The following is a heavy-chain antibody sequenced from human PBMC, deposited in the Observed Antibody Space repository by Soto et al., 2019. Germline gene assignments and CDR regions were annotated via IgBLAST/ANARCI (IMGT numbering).Heavy chain of an antibody. V-gene: IGHV3-30*18. J-gene: IGHJ6*02. D-gene: IGHD3-16*01. Sequence: GGSLRLSCEASGFAFSSYAMHWVRQAPGKGLEWVGVISYDGNYIYYADSVKGRFTISRDNSKNTLYVQVNSLRPEDTAVYYCAKGILSATIGPYAMDVWGQGTTVTVS. CDR2: ISYDGNYI. CDR1: GFAFSSYA. CDR3: AKGILSATIGPYAMDV.